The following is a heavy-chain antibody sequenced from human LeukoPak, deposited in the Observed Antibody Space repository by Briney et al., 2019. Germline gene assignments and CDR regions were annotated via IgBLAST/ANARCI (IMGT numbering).Heavy chain of an antibody. CDR1: ENTLTGYY. Sequence: ASVKVSCKASENTLTGYYMHWVRQAPGQGLEWMGWINPNTGATNYAQKFQGRVTMTRDTFLSTAYMKLSSLRSDDTAVYYCARLGSSDIWGQGTMVTISS. J-gene: IGHJ3*02. CDR2: INPNTGAT. D-gene: IGHD3-16*01. CDR3: ARLGSSDI. V-gene: IGHV1-2*02.